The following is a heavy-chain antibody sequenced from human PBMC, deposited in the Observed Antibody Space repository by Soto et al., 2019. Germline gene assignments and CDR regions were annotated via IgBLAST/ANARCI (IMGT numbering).Heavy chain of an antibody. CDR1: GGSISSYY. J-gene: IGHJ5*02. V-gene: IGHV4-59*01. Sequence: TSETLSLTCTVSGGSISSYYWSWIRQPPGKGLEWIGYIYYSGSTNYNPSLKSRVTISVDTSKNQFSLKLSSVTAADTAVYYCARGQVYDILTGYWFDPWGQGTLVTVSS. CDR3: ARGQVYDILTGYWFDP. D-gene: IGHD3-9*01. CDR2: IYYSGST.